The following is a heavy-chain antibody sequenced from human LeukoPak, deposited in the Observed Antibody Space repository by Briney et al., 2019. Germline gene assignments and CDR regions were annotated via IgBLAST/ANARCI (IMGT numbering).Heavy chain of an antibody. CDR2: INHSGST. CDR3: ARVGGYSYQELYYFDY. D-gene: IGHD5-18*01. CDR1: GYSIASGYY. J-gene: IGHJ4*02. V-gene: IGHV4-34*01. Sequence: SETLSLTCGVSGYSIASGYYWSWIRQPPGKGLEWIGEINHSGSTNYNPSLKSRVTISVDTSKNQFSLKLSSVTAADTAVYYCARVGGYSYQELYYFDYWGKGTLVTVSS.